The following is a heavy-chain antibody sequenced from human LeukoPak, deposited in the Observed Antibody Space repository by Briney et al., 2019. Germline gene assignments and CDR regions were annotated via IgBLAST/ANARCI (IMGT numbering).Heavy chain of an antibody. D-gene: IGHD5-24*01. J-gene: IGHJ3*02. Sequence: GGSLRLSCAPSGFNFVKYWMTWVRQAPGKGLEWVSGITGSGGRTYYADSVRGRFTISRDNSKNTLYLQMNSLRAEDTAVYYCAKKKTYGVGWLQSMGDAFDIWGQGTMVTVSS. CDR2: ITGSGGRT. CDR3: AKKKTYGVGWLQSMGDAFDI. CDR1: GFNFVKYW. V-gene: IGHV3-23*01.